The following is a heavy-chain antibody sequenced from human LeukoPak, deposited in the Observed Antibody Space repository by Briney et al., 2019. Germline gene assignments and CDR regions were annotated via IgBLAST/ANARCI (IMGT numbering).Heavy chain of an antibody. D-gene: IGHD3-22*01. CDR3: ARGLGPMSPSLDY. V-gene: IGHV4-34*01. J-gene: IGHJ4*02. CDR1: GESFSYNY. CDR2: INHSGRV. Sequence: SDTLSLTCAVSGESFSYNYWTWVRQPPGKGLEWIGDINHSGRVNYRPSLKSRVTISADTSKSQFSLKLNAVTAADTAVYYCARGLGPMSPSLDYWGQGPLVTVSS.